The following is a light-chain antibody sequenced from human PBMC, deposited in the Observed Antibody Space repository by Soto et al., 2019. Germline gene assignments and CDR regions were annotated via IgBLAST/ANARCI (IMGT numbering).Light chain of an antibody. CDR1: TRVVGGYNF. V-gene: IGLV2-14*03. Sequence: QSVLTQPSPRSWAPGRSIALPSSGSTRVVGGYNFVSWYQQHSGKAPKLMISDVSNRPSGVSDRFSGSKSGNTASLTISGLQAEDEADYFCSSYTSSSTYVFGTGTKVTVL. CDR3: SSYTSSSTYV. CDR2: DVS. J-gene: IGLJ1*01.